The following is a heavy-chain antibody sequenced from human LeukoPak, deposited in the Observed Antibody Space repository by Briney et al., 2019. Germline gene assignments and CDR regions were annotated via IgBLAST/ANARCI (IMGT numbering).Heavy chain of an antibody. J-gene: IGHJ4*02. V-gene: IGHV1-2*02. Sequence: ASVKVSCKASGYSFTRYGISWVRQAPGQGLEWMGWINPNSGGTNYAQKFQGRVTMTRDTSISTAYMELSRLRSDDTAVYYCARGSSSWYNGYFDYWGQGTLVTVSS. D-gene: IGHD6-13*01. CDR2: INPNSGGT. CDR3: ARGSSSWYNGYFDY. CDR1: GYSFTRYG.